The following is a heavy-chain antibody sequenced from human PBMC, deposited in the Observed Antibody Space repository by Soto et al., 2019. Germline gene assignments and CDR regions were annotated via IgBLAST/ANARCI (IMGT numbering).Heavy chain of an antibody. CDR3: ARPFSSGWYGDFDY. CDR1: GFAFSSYA. Sequence: GGSLRLSCAASGFAFSSYAMHWVRRAPGKGLEWVAVISDDASNKYYADSVKGRFTISRDNSKNTMYLQMSSLRAEDTAVYYCARPFSSGWYGDFDYWGQGTLVTVSS. D-gene: IGHD6-19*01. J-gene: IGHJ4*02. CDR2: ISDDASNK. V-gene: IGHV3-30-3*01.